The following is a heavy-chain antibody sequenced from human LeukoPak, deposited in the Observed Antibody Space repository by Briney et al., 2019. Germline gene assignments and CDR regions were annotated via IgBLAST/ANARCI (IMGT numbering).Heavy chain of an antibody. V-gene: IGHV3-30*02. CDR1: GFIFSHYG. CDR3: AKSRSGSPHSFDY. J-gene: IGHJ4*02. D-gene: IGHD1-26*01. CDR2: IRYDGTEQ. Sequence: GGSLRPSCGASGFIFSHYGIHWVRQAPGKGLEWVAFIRYDGTEQYYADSVKGRFTISRDNSKNTLYLQMNSLRLEDTAVYYCAKSRSGSPHSFDYWGQGTLVTVSS.